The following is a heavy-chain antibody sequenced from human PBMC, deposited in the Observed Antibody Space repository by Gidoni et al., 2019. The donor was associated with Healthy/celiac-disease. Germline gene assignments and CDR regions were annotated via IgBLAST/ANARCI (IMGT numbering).Heavy chain of an antibody. D-gene: IGHD6-19*01. V-gene: IGHV4-30-2*01. CDR1: GVSISSGGYS. J-gene: IGHJ4*02. CDR3: ARGAGSGVLGY. CDR2: IYHSGST. Sequence: QLQLQESGSGLVKPSQTLSLTCAVSGVSISSGGYSWSWIRQPPGKGLEWIGYIYHSGSTYYNPSLKSRVTTSVDRSKNQFSLKLSSVTAADTAVYYCARGAGSGVLGYWGQGTLVTVSS.